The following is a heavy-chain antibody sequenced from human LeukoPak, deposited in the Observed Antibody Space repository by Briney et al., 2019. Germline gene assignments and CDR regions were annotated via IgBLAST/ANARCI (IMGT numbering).Heavy chain of an antibody. CDR1: GFTFSSYS. CDR3: ARAFGSNYAPF. D-gene: IGHD4-11*01. Sequence: GSLRLSCAASGFTFSSYSMNWVRQAPGKGLEWVSSISSSSSYIYYADSVKGRFTISRDNAKNSLYLQMNSLRAEDTAVYYCARAFGSNYAPFWGQGTLVTVSS. J-gene: IGHJ4*02. V-gene: IGHV3-21*01. CDR2: ISSSSSYI.